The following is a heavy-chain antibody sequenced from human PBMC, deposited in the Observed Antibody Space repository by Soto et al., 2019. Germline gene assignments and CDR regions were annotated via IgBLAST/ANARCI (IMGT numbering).Heavy chain of an antibody. Sequence: PSETLSLTCTVSGGSIRSGDYYWSWVRQPPGKGLEWIGEIYHSGSTNYNPSLKSRVTISVDKSKNQFSLKLSSVTAADTAVYYCARESEGIAAAVDYWGQGTLVTVSS. CDR2: IYHSGST. J-gene: IGHJ4*02. CDR3: ARESEGIAAAVDY. D-gene: IGHD6-13*01. CDR1: GGSIRSGDYY. V-gene: IGHV4-4*02.